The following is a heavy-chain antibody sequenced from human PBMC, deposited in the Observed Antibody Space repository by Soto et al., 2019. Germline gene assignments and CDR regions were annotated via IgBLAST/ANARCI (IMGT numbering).Heavy chain of an antibody. Sequence: ASVKVSCKASGYTFTSYDINWVRQATGQGLEWMGWMNPNSGNTGYAQKFQGRVTMTRNTSISTAYMELSSLRSEDTAVYYCARGFLHHDYGDYFSPWLGRPGKNDYWGQGTLVTVSS. CDR1: GYTFTSYD. CDR2: MNPNSGNT. CDR3: ARGFLHHDYGDYFSPWLGRPGKNDY. D-gene: IGHD4-17*01. V-gene: IGHV1-8*01. J-gene: IGHJ4*02.